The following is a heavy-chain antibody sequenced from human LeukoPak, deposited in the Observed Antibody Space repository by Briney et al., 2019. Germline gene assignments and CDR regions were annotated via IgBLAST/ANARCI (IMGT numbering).Heavy chain of an antibody. V-gene: IGHV1-8*02. D-gene: IGHD6-13*01. CDR2: INPNSGDT. CDR3: ARGPAAVGRAFDI. J-gene: IGHJ3*02. CDR1: GYTFTGYY. Sequence: ASVKVSCKASGYTFTGYYMHWVRQAPGQGLEWMGWINPNSGDTGYAQKFQGRVTMTRDTSISTAYMELISLTSEDTAIYFCARGPAAVGRAFDIWGPGTIVSVSS.